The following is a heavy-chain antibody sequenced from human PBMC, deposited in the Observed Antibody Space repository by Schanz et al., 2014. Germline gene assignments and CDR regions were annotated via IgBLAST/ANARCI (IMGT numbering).Heavy chain of an antibody. J-gene: IGHJ4*02. CDR1: GFTLSSYA. CDR2: ISYDGSNK. D-gene: IGHD2-15*01. Sequence: QMQLVESGGGVVQPGRSLRLSCAAYGFTLSSYAMHWVRQAPGKGLEWVAVISYDGSNKYYADSVKGRFTISRDNSKNTLYLQMNTLRAEDTAVYYCARDRGYCSGGSCLTFDYWGQGTLVTVSS. V-gene: IGHV3-30-3*01. CDR3: ARDRGYCSGGSCLTFDY.